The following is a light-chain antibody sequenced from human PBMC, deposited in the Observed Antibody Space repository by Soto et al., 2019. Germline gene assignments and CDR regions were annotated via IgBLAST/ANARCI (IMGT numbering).Light chain of an antibody. CDR2: GAS. CDR1: QTITYQY. J-gene: IGKJ3*01. CDR3: QQYGISPFT. Sequence: EVVLTQSPDTLSLSPGERATLSCRASQTITYQYFAWFQQKPGQAPRLLIFGASTRAAGIPDRFSGSGSGTDFTLTISRLEAEDFAVYYCQQYGISPFTFGPGTKVDRK. V-gene: IGKV3-20*01.